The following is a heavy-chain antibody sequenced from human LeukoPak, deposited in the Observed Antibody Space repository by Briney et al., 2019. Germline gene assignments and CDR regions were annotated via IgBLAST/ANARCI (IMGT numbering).Heavy chain of an antibody. D-gene: IGHD2-2*01. J-gene: IGHJ6*03. V-gene: IGHV3-23*03. CDR2: IYSGGST. CDR3: AKHWSYCSTTSCFFNYYYYYMDV. CDR1: GFSFSSSW. Sequence: GGSLRLSCAASGFSFSSSWMSWVRQAPGKGLEWVSVIYSGGSTYYADSVKGRFTISRDNSKSTLYLQMNNLRAEDTAVYYCAKHWSYCSTTSCFFNYYYYYMDVWGKGTTVTVSS.